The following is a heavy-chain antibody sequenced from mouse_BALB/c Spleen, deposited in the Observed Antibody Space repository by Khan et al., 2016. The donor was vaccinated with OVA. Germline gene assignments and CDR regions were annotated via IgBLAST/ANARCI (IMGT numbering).Heavy chain of an antibody. CDR1: GYTFINYW. CDR2: INPSTGYT. D-gene: IGHD1-1*01. CDR3: ARRGLRWDFDY. J-gene: IGHJ2*01. Sequence: QIQLVQSGAELAKPGASVMMSCKASGYTFINYWILWVKQRPGQGLEWIGYINPSTGYTEYNQNFKDKATLTADKSSSTAYMQLSSLTSEDSAVYYCARRGLRWDFDYWGQGTTLTVSS. V-gene: IGHV1-7*01.